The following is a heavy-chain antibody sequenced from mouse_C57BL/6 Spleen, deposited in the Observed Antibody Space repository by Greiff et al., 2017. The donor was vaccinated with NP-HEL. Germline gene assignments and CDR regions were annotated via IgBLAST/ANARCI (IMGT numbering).Heavy chain of an antibody. CDR1: GYTFTDYY. CDR2: INPNNGGT. J-gene: IGHJ1*03. D-gene: IGHD1-1*01. Sequence: VQLQQSGPELVKPGASVKISCKASGYTFTDYYMNWVKQSHGKSLEWIGDINPNNGGTSYNQKFKGKATLTVDKSSSTAYMELRSLTSEDSAVYYCARSSYYYGSSYVGWYFDVWGTGTTVTVSS. CDR3: ARSSYYYGSSYVGWYFDV. V-gene: IGHV1-26*01.